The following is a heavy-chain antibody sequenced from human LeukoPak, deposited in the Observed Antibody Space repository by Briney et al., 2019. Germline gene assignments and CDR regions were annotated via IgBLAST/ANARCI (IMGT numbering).Heavy chain of an antibody. D-gene: IGHD2-2*01. Sequence: SETLSLTCTVSGGSISTYYWSWIRQPPGKGLEWIGYIYYSGSTYYNPSLKSRVTISVDTSKNQFSLKLSSVTAADTAVYYCAAYCSSTSCYSAFDYWGQGTLVTVSS. V-gene: IGHV4-59*06. CDR2: IYYSGST. CDR3: AAYCSSTSCYSAFDY. J-gene: IGHJ4*02. CDR1: GGSISTYY.